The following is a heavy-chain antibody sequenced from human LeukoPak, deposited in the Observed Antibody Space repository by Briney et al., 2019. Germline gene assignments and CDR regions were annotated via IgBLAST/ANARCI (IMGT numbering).Heavy chain of an antibody. CDR1: GFTFSSYA. D-gene: IGHD3-22*01. V-gene: IGHV3-23*01. Sequence: GGSLRLPCAASGFTFSSYAMSWVRQAPGKGLEWVSAISGSGGSTYYADSVKGRFTISRDNSKNTLYLQMNSLRAEDTAVYYCAKAYYDSSGYPIWFDPWGQGTLVTVSS. CDR3: AKAYYDSSGYPIWFDP. CDR2: ISGSGGST. J-gene: IGHJ5*02.